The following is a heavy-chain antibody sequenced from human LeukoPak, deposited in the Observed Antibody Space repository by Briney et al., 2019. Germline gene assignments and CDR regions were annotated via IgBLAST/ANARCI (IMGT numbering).Heavy chain of an antibody. V-gene: IGHV3-30*03. CDR3: ARDLYDSSGYYYGY. CDR1: GFTFSSYG. Sequence: PGRSLRLSCAASGFTFSSYGMHWVRQAPGKGLEWVAVISYDGSNKYYADSVKGRFTISRDNSKNTLYLQMNSLRAEDTAVYYCARDLYDSSGYYYGYWGQGTLVTVSS. D-gene: IGHD3-22*01. J-gene: IGHJ4*02. CDR2: ISYDGSNK.